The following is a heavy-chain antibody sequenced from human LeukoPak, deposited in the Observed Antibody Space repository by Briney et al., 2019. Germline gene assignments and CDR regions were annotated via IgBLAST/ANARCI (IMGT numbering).Heavy chain of an antibody. CDR2: IYSGGST. J-gene: IGHJ6*02. CDR3: AREGGGTPSYYYYYGMDV. D-gene: IGHD2-15*01. CDR1: GFTFSSNY. V-gene: IGHV3-66*01. Sequence: PGGSLRLSCAASGFTFSSNYMSWVRQAPGKGLEWVSVIYSGGSTYYPDSVKGRLTITRDNSKNTLYLQMNSLRAEDAAVYYCAREGGGTPSYYYYYGMDVWGQGTTVTVSS.